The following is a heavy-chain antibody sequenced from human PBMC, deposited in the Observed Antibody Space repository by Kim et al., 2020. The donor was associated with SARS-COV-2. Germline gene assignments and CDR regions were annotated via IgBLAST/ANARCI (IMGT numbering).Heavy chain of an antibody. D-gene: IGHD1-26*01. CDR3: AREPHSGSYLAYFQH. J-gene: IGHJ1*01. Sequence: QKFQGRVTITADESTSTAYMELSSLRSEDTAVYYCAREPHSGSYLAYFQHWGQGTLVTVSS. V-gene: IGHV1-69*01.